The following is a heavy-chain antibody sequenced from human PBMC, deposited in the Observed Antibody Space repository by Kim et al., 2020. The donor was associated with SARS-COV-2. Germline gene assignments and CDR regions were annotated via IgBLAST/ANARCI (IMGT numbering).Heavy chain of an antibody. V-gene: IGHV1-46*01. D-gene: IGHD6-13*01. Sequence: QKFQGRVTMTRDTSTSTVYMELSSLRSEDTAVYYCARDRPYSSSAPGMDVWGQGTTVTVSS. CDR3: ARDRPYSSSAPGMDV. J-gene: IGHJ6*02.